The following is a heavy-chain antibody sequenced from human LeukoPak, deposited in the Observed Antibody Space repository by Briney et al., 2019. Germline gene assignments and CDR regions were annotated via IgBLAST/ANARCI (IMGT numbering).Heavy chain of an antibody. CDR3: ARLIIEYSSSKVDYYYYYMDV. Sequence: SQTLSLTCTVSGGSISSGGYYWSWIRQPPGKGLEWIGYIYHSGSTYYNPSLKSRVTISVDRSKNQFSLKLSSVTAADTAVYYCARLIIEYSSSKVDYYYYYMDVWGKGTTVTVSS. J-gene: IGHJ6*03. V-gene: IGHV4-30-2*01. CDR2: IYHSGST. D-gene: IGHD6-6*01. CDR1: GGSISSGGYY.